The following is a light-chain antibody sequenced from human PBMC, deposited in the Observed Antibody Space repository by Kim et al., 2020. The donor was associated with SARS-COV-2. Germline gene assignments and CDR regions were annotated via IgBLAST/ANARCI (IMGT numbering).Light chain of an antibody. CDR1: SLRSYY. CDR2: DKN. V-gene: IGLV3-19*01. Sequence: ALGQTVRITCQGDSLRSYYATWYQQTPGQAPVLVIYDKNTRRSGIPDRFSGSSSGNTSSLTITGAQAEDEADYYCNSRDSSGNHWVFGGGTQLTVL. J-gene: IGLJ3*02. CDR3: NSRDSSGNHWV.